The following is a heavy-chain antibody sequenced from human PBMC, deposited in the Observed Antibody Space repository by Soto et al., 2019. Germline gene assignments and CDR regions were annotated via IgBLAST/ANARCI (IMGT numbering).Heavy chain of an antibody. CDR2: INPNSGTT. J-gene: IGHJ6*02. D-gene: IGHD6-13*01. V-gene: IGHV1-2*02. CDR1: GSTFPGQY. Sequence: ASVQVSSTASGSTFPGQYIHWLRQSPGQGLEWMGWINPNSGTTKYAQKFQGRVTLTRETSITTAYMELNSLKSDDTAVYYCARAGIAAAGSGEYGMDVWGQGTTVTVSS. CDR3: ARAGIAAAGSGEYGMDV.